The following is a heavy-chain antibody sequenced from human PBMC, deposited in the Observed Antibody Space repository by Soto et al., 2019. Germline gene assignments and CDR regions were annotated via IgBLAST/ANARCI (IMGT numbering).Heavy chain of an antibody. J-gene: IGHJ6*02. Sequence: ASVKVSCKASGYTFTSYGISWVGQAPGQGLEWMGLISAYNGNTNYAQKLQGRVTMTTDTSTSTAYMELRSLRSDDTAVYYCARDGSTSYYYYYGMDVWGQGTTVTVSS. V-gene: IGHV1-18*04. D-gene: IGHD2-2*01. CDR1: GYTFTSYG. CDR3: ARDGSTSYYYYYGMDV. CDR2: ISAYNGNT.